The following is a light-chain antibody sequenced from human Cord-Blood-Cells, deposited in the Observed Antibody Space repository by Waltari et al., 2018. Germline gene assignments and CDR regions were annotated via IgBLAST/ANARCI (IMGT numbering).Light chain of an antibody. Sequence: SYELTQPPSVSVSPGQTARITCSGDALPKQYAYWYQQKPGQAPVLVIYKDSERPSGITERFSGSSSGTTVTLTISGVQAADEADYYCQSADSSGTYVFGTGTKVTVL. CDR3: QSADSSGTYV. V-gene: IGLV3-25*03. CDR2: KDS. J-gene: IGLJ1*01. CDR1: ALPKQY.